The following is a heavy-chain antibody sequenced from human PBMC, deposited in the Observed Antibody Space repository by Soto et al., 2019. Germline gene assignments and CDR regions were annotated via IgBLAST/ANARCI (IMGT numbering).Heavy chain of an antibody. Sequence: QVQLVQSGVEVKKPGASVKVSCKASGYSFSSYGITWVRQAPGQGLEWMGWISAYNGNTNYAQKLQGRVTMTTDTSTSTAYMELRSLRSDDTAVYYCARAYYGNSARGGIDYWGQGTLVTVSS. J-gene: IGHJ4*02. CDR1: GYSFSSYG. CDR3: ARAYYGNSARGGIDY. D-gene: IGHD3-22*01. V-gene: IGHV1-18*01. CDR2: ISAYNGNT.